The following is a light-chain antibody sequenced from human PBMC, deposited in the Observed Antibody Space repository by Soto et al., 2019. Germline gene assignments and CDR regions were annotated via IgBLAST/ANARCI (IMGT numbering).Light chain of an antibody. CDR1: SSNIGSNY. CDR2: RNN. Sequence: QSVLTQPPSASGTPGQRVTNSCSGSSSNIGSNYVYWYQQLPGTAPKLLIYRNNQRPSGVPDRFSGSKSGPSASLAISGVRSEDEADYYCTAWDDTLRGPLFGGGTKLTVL. V-gene: IGLV1-47*01. CDR3: TAWDDTLRGPL. J-gene: IGLJ2*01.